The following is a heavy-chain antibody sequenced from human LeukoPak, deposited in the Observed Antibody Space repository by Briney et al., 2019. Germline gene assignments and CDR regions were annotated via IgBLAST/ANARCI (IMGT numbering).Heavy chain of an antibody. Sequence: SETPSLTCAVYGGSFSGYYWSWIRQPPGKGLEWIGEINHSGSTNYNPSLKSRVTISVDTSKNQFSLRLSSVTAADTAVYYCASLRRYYYDSSGFRGYWGQGTLVTVSS. CDR3: ASLRRYYYDSSGFRGY. CDR1: GGSFSGYY. J-gene: IGHJ4*02. V-gene: IGHV4-34*01. D-gene: IGHD3-22*01. CDR2: INHSGST.